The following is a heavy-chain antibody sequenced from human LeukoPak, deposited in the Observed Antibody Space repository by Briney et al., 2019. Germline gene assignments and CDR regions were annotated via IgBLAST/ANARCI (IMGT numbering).Heavy chain of an antibody. J-gene: IGHJ3*02. CDR2: IEQDGSEK. Sequence: GGSLRLSCVVSGFTFNNYWMSWVRQAPGKGLEWVANIEQDGSEKYYVGSVKGRFTISRDNAKNSLYVQMDSLRAEDTAVYYCARGAGRIAVAGLGDAFDIWGQGTTVTVSS. D-gene: IGHD6-19*01. CDR3: ARGAGRIAVAGLGDAFDI. V-gene: IGHV3-7*02. CDR1: GFTFNNYW.